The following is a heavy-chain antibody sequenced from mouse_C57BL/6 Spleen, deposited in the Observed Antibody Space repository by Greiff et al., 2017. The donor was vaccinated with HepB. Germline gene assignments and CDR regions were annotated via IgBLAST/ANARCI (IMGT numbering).Heavy chain of an antibody. CDR1: GYTFTSYW. J-gene: IGHJ4*01. CDR3: AIIYYDYPYAMDY. D-gene: IGHD2-4*01. CDR2: IHPNSGST. Sequence: VQLQQPGAELVKPGASVKLSCKASGYTFTSYWMHWVKQRPGQGLEWIGMIHPNSGSTNYNEKFKSKATLTVDKSSSTAYMQLSSLTSEDSAVYYCAIIYYDYPYAMDYWGQGTSVTVSS. V-gene: IGHV1-64*01.